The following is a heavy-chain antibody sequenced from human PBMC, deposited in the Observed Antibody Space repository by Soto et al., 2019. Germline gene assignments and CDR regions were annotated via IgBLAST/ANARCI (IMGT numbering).Heavy chain of an antibody. V-gene: IGHV1-2*02. CDR2: INPNSGGT. D-gene: IGHD3-10*01. CDR3: AREIRTYSRRTMVRGGGY. CDR1: GYTFTGYY. J-gene: IGHJ4*02. Sequence: QVQLVQSGAEVKKPGASVKVSCKASGYTFTGYYMHWVRQAPGQGLEWMGWINPNSGGTNYAQKFQGRATMTRDTSISTAYMELSRLRSDDTAVYYCAREIRTYSRRTMVRGGGYWGQGTLGTVSS.